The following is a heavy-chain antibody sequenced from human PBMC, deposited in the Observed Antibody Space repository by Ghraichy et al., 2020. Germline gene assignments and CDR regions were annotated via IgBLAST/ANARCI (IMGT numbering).Heavy chain of an antibody. CDR1: GFTFSSYS. CDR2: ISSSSSYI. V-gene: IGHV3-21*01. J-gene: IGHJ4*02. Sequence: GGSLRLSCAASGFTFSSYSMNWVRQAPGKGLEWVSSISSSSSYIYYADSVKGRFTISRDNAKNSLYLQMNSLRAEDTAVYYCARDAPGIAAAGTGRLFDYWGQGTLVTVSS. CDR3: ARDAPGIAAAGTGRLFDY. D-gene: IGHD6-13*01.